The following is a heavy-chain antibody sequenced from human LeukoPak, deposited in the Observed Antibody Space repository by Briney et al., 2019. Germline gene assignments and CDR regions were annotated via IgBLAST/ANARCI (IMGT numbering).Heavy chain of an antibody. CDR3: AKDRYGSSSTLDN. Sequence: GGSLRLCCAASGFTCSNYAINWVRQAPGKGLEWVAVVWYDGTNPSYADAVKGRFTISRDNSDNTVYLQINRLRVGDTALYYCAKDRYGSSSTLDNWGQGTLVTVSS. V-gene: IGHV3-33*06. CDR2: VWYDGTNP. D-gene: IGHD3-10*01. CDR1: GFTCSNYA. J-gene: IGHJ4*02.